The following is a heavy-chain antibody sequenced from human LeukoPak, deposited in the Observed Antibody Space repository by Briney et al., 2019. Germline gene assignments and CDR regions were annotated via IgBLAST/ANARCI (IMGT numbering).Heavy chain of an antibody. CDR2: IYYSGST. CDR1: GGSISSGGYY. J-gene: IGHJ4*02. V-gene: IGHV4-31*03. D-gene: IGHD3-22*01. CDR3: ARDGFDSDSSGYHPFGY. Sequence: TLSLTCTVSGGSISSGGYYWSWIRQHPGKGLKWIGYIYYSGSTYYNPSLRSRATISVDMSRNQFSLKLSSVTAADTAVYYCARDGFDSDSSGYHPFGYWGQGTLVTVSS.